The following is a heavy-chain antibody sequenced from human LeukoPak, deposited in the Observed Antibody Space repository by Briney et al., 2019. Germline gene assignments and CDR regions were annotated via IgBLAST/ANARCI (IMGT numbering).Heavy chain of an antibody. Sequence: PGGSLRLSCAASGSTYSTYSMNWVRQAPGKGLEWVSYISSSSSTIYYADSVKGRFTISRDNAKNSLYLQMNSLRAEDTAAYYCARRADYYDTTKALGYYYGMDVWGQGTTVTVSS. CDR2: ISSSSSTI. V-gene: IGHV3-48*04. D-gene: IGHD3-22*01. CDR1: GSTYSTYS. CDR3: ARRADYYDTTKALGYYYGMDV. J-gene: IGHJ6*02.